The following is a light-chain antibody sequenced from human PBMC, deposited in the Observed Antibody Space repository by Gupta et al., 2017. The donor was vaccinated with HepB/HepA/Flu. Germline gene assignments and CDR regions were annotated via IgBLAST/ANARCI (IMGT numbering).Light chain of an antibody. J-gene: IGLJ3*02. CDR2: TND. CDR3: QSFDSGLTGPL. CDR1: SSNIGAGYG. Sequence: QSVLTQPPSVSGAPGQRVTLSCTGSSSNIGAGYGVHWYQKLPGTAPRLLIYTNDNRPSGVPDRFSASKSGTSASLAITGLQAEDEADYYCQSFDSGLTGPLFGGGTKLTVL. V-gene: IGLV1-40*01.